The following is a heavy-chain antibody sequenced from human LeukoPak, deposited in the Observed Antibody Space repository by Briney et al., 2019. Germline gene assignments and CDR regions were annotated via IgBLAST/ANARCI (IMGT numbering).Heavy chain of an antibody. CDR3: ARDLGCSSTSCYLLGAFDI. J-gene: IGHJ3*02. Sequence: GASVKVSCRASQYTFTSYAMNWVRQAPGQGLEWMGWINTNTGNPTYAQGFTGRFVFSLDTSVSTAYLQISSLKAEDTAVYYCARDLGCSSTSCYLLGAFDIWGQGTMVTVSS. CDR2: INTNTGNP. CDR1: QYTFTSYA. V-gene: IGHV7-4-1*02. D-gene: IGHD2-2*01.